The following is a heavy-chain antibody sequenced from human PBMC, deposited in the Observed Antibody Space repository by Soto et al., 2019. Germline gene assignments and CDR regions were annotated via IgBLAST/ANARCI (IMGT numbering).Heavy chain of an antibody. CDR2: INHSGST. CDR1: GGSFSGYY. V-gene: IGHV4-34*01. J-gene: IGHJ3*02. Sequence: PSETLSLTCAVYGGSFSGYYWTWIRQPPGTGLEWIGEINHSGSTNYNPSLKSRVTISVDTSKNQFSLKLTSVTAADTAVYYCARERWLQFSAFDIWGQGTMVTVSS. D-gene: IGHD5-12*01. CDR3: ARERWLQFSAFDI.